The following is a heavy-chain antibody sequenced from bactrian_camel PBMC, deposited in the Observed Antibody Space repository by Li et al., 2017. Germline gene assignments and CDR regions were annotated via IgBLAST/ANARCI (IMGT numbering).Heavy chain of an antibody. CDR1: GHIYVSSKC. J-gene: IGHJ4*01. CDR3: AADRSTCGLGIRPSY. D-gene: IGHD1*01. Sequence: HVQLVESGGGSVQAGGSLTLSCTGSGHIYVSSKCMGWFRQGPGKVREGVAGIRIASGNTYYADTVKGRVTISRDNTKNTVYLVNNDLKVEDTAMYYCAADRSTCGLGIRPSYWGQGTQVTVS. CDR2: IRIASGNT. V-gene: IGHV3-3*01.